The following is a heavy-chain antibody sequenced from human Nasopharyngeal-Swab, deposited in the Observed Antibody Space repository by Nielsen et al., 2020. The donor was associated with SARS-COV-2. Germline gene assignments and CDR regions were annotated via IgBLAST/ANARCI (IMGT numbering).Heavy chain of an antibody. Sequence: GGSLRLSCAASGFTFSSYLMSRVRQAPGKGLEWVANIKQDGSEKYYVDSVKGRFTISRDNAKNSLYLQMNSLRAEDTAVYYCARAHRLDYWGQGTLVTVSS. V-gene: IGHV3-7*01. CDR3: ARAHRLDY. D-gene: IGHD1-14*01. CDR1: GFTFSSYL. J-gene: IGHJ4*02. CDR2: IKQDGSEK.